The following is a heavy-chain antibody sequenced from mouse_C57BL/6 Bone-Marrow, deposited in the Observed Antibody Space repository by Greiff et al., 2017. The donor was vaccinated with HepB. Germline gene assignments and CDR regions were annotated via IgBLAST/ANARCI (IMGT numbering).Heavy chain of an antibody. J-gene: IGHJ3*01. V-gene: IGHV1-59*01. CDR3: AREGRQLRPSWFAY. Sequence: QVQLQQPGAELVRPGTSVKLSCKASGYTFTSYWMHWVKQRPGQGLEWIGVIDPSDSYTNYNQKFKGKATLTVDTSSSTAYMQLSSLTSEDSAVYYCAREGRQLRPSWFAYWGQGTLVTVSA. CDR1: GYTFTSYW. CDR2: IDPSDSYT. D-gene: IGHD3-2*02.